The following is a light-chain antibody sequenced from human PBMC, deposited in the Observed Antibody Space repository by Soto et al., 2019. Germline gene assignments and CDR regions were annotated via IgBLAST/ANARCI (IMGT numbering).Light chain of an antibody. J-gene: IGKJ2*01. CDR1: QTISSS. V-gene: IGKV1-39*01. CDR3: QQSYSTLYT. CDR2: TAS. Sequence: IQMTQSPSSLSASVGDGVTITCRASQTISSSLNWYQQKPGKAPKLLIYTASSLQSGVPSRFSGSGSGTGFTLTIRSLQPEDFATYYCQQSYSTLYTFGQGT.